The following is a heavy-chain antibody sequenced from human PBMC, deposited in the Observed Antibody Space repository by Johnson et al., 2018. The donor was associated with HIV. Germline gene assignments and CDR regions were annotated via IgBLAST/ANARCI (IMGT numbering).Heavy chain of an antibody. V-gene: IGHV3-30-3*01. CDR3: ARGGLYIQFLAFDAFDI. CDR1: GFTFSDYY. CDR2: ISYDGSNK. Sequence: VQLVESGGGVVQPGRSLRLSCAASGFTFSDYYMSWIRQAPGKGLEWVAVISYDGSNKYYADSVKGRFTISRDNSKNTLYLQMNSLRAEDTAVYFCARGGLYIQFLAFDAFDIWGQGTVVIVSS. D-gene: IGHD4-11*01. J-gene: IGHJ3*02.